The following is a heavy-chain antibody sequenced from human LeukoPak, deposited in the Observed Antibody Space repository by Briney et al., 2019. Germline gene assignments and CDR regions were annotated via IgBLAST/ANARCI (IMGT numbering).Heavy chain of an antibody. V-gene: IGHV3-48*03. J-gene: IGHJ6*04. D-gene: IGHD3-10*02. CDR2: INSSGSTI. CDR1: GFTFSSYE. CDR3: AELGITMIGGV. Sequence: GGSLRLSCAASGFTFSSYEMNWVRQAPGKGLEWVSYINSSGSTIYYADSVKGRFTVSRDNAKNSLYLQMNSLRAEDTAVYYCAELGITMIGGVWGKGTTVTISS.